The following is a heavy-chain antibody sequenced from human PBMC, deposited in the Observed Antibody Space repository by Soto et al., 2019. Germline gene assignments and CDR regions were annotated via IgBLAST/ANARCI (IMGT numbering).Heavy chain of an antibody. Sequence: SETLSLTCAVYGGSFSGYYWSWIRQPPGKGLEWIGEINHSGSTNYNPSLKSRVTISVDTSKNQFSLKLNSVTAADTAVYYCGFRRAGAYYFDYWGQGTLVTVSS. J-gene: IGHJ4*02. V-gene: IGHV4-34*01. D-gene: IGHD6-19*01. CDR1: GGSFSGYY. CDR2: INHSGST. CDR3: GFRRAGAYYFDY.